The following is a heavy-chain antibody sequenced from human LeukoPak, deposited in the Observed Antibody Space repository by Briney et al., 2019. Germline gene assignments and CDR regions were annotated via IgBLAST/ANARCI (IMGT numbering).Heavy chain of an antibody. CDR3: ARAGRAAAGPFDY. CDR1: GFTFSSFE. CDR2: ISSSSSYI. J-gene: IGHJ4*02. V-gene: IGHV3-21*01. Sequence: PGGSLRLSCAASGFTFSSFEMNWVRQAPGKGLEWVSSISSSSSYIYYADSVKGRFTISRDNAKNSLYLQMNSLRAEDTAVYYCARAGRAAAGPFDYWGQGTLVTVSS. D-gene: IGHD6-13*01.